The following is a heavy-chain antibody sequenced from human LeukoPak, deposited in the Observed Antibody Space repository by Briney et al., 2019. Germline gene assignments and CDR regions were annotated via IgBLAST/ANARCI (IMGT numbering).Heavy chain of an antibody. V-gene: IGHV1-18*01. J-gene: IGHJ4*02. CDR2: ISAYNGNT. CDR1: GYTFTSYG. Sequence: ASVKVSCKASGYTFTSYGISWVRQAPGQGLEWMGWISAYNGNTNYAQKLQGRVTMTTDTSTRTAYMELRSLRSDDTAVYYCARPLLGNPESSLDYWGQGTLVTVSS. CDR3: ARPLLGNPESSLDY. D-gene: IGHD1-14*01.